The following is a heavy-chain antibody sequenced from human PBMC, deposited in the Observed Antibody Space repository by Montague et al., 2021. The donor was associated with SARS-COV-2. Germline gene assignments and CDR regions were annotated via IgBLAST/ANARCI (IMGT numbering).Heavy chain of an antibody. J-gene: IGHJ5*01. CDR3: AAQSSGGYCSSSSCYVCFDP. CDR2: IHYSGST. Sequence: SETLSLTCTVSGGSISSSSYYWGWIRQPPGKGLEWIGSIHYSGSTYYNPSLKSRVTISVDTSKNHFSLKLSSVTAADTAVYFCAAQSSGGYCSSSSCYVCFDPWGQGTMVTVSS. V-gene: IGHV4-39*01. D-gene: IGHD2-2*01. CDR1: GGSISSSSYY.